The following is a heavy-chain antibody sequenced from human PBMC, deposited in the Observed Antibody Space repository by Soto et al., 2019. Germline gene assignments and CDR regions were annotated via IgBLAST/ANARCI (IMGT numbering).Heavy chain of an antibody. V-gene: IGHV1-18*01. Sequence: QVQLVQSGAEVKKPGASVKVSCKASGYTFTSYGISWVRQAPGQGLEWMGWIRAYNGNTNYAQKLQGSATRPTDTSKSTAYMELGSLRSDDTAVYYCARDLGDIVVVPAAMREISYSGMVVWVPGPTVTVSS. J-gene: IGHJ6*02. D-gene: IGHD2-2*01. CDR2: IRAYNGNT. CDR1: GYTFTSYG. CDR3: ARDLGDIVVVPAAMREISYSGMVV.